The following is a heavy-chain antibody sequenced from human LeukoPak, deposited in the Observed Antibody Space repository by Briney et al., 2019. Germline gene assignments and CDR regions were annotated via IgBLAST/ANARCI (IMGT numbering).Heavy chain of an antibody. D-gene: IGHD5-18*01. J-gene: IGHJ4*02. V-gene: IGHV3-11*04. CDR2: ISSSGSTI. CDR1: GFTFSDYY. Sequence: GGSLRLSCAASGFTFSDYYMSWIRQAPGKGLEWVSYISSSGSTIYYADSVKGRFTISGDNARNSLFLQMNSLRAEDTAVYYCARDHNYAFDYWGQGTQVTVSS. CDR3: ARDHNYAFDY.